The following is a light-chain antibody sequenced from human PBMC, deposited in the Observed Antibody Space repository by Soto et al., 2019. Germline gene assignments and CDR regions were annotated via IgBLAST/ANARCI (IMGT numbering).Light chain of an antibody. CDR3: QQSYSTPWT. CDR2: AAS. Sequence: DIQMTQSPSSLSASVGDRVSITCRASQSISTHLSWYQQKPGKAPKLLIYAASSLQSWVPSRFTGSGSGTDFTLTISSLQPEDFATYYCQQSYSTPWTFGQGTKVDIK. V-gene: IGKV1-39*01. CDR1: QSISTH. J-gene: IGKJ1*01.